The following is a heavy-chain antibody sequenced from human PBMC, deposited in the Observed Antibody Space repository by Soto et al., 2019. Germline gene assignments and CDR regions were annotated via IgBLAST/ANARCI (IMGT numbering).Heavy chain of an antibody. CDR3: ARAPMVLTRSYFDT. V-gene: IGHV4-59*01. Sequence: SETLSLTCTVSDGSISNFYWSWIRQPPGKGLEWIGYISSSGNTNYNPSLKSRVSISVDTSKNQFSLNLTSVTAADTAVYYCARAPMVLTRSYFDTWGQGTPVTVSS. D-gene: IGHD3-22*01. J-gene: IGHJ4*02. CDR1: DGSISNFY. CDR2: ISSSGNT.